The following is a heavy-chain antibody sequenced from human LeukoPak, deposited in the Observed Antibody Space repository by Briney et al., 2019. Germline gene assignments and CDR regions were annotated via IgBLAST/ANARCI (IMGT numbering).Heavy chain of an antibody. CDR1: GFTFSDHY. CDR2: ITSSGTTT. J-gene: IGHJ4*02. D-gene: IGHD4-17*01. V-gene: IGHV3-11*01. Sequence: PGGSLRLSCAASGFTFSDHYMSWFRLSPGKGLEWLSYITSSGTTTDYADSVKGRFTISRDNAKNSMYLQMNSLRPEATAVYYCARDPDYGDPEWGQGTLVTVSS. CDR3: ARDPDYGDPE.